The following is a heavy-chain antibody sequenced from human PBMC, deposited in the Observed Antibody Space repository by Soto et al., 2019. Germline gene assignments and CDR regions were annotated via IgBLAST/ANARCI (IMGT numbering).Heavy chain of an antibody. CDR1: GGSISSGGYY. V-gene: IGHV4-31*03. D-gene: IGHD5-12*01. J-gene: IGHJ4*02. Sequence: QVQLQESGPGLVKPSQTLSLTCTVSGGSISSGGYYWSWIRQHPGKGLEWIGYIYYSGSTYYNPSLMSRVTISVDTSKNQFSLKLSSVTAADTAVYYCAREAYSGYDWFRYFDYWGQGTLVTVSS. CDR3: AREAYSGYDWFRYFDY. CDR2: IYYSGST.